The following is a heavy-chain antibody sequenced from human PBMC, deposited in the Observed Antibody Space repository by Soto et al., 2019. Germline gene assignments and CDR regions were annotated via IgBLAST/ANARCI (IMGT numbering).Heavy chain of an antibody. J-gene: IGHJ6*02. CDR3: ATLKLAGTWRYYYYGMDV. V-gene: IGHV4-34*01. CDR2: INHSGST. D-gene: IGHD6-19*01. Sequence: PSETLSLTCAVYGGSFSGYYWSWIRQPPGKGLEWIGEINHSGSTNYNPSLKSRVTISVDTSKNQFSLKLSSVTAADTAVYYCATLKLAGTWRYYYYGMDVWGQGTKVTVSS. CDR1: GGSFSGYY.